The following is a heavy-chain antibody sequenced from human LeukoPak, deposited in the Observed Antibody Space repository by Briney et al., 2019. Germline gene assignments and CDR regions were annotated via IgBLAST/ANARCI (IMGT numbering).Heavy chain of an antibody. CDR1: GGTFSSYA. J-gene: IGHJ4*02. CDR3: ARSGRWLLNFDY. CDR2: IIPIFGTA. V-gene: IGHV1-69*05. Sequence: ASVKVSCKASGGTFSSYAINWVRQAPGQGLEWMGRIIPIFGTANYPQKFQGRVTITTDESTSTAYMELSSLRSEDTAVYYCARSGRWLLNFDYWGQGTLVTVSS. D-gene: IGHD5-24*01.